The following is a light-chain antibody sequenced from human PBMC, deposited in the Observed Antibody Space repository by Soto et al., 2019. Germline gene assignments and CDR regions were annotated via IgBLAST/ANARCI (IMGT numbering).Light chain of an antibody. CDR2: DAS. CDR3: QQYNSYLYT. CDR1: QSISSW. V-gene: IGKV1-5*01. Sequence: DIQMTQSPSTLSESVGDRVTITCRASQSISSWLAWYQQKPVKAPKLLIYDASSLESGVPSRFSGSGSGTEFTLTISSLQPDDFATYYCQQYNSYLYTFGQGTKLEIK. J-gene: IGKJ2*01.